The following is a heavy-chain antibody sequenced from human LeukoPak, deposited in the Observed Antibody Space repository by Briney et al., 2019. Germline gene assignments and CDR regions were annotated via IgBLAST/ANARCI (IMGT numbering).Heavy chain of an antibody. CDR3: ARGIWFGTSIDY. J-gene: IGHJ4*02. V-gene: IGHV4-39*01. D-gene: IGHD3-10*01. Sequence: SETLSLTCTVSGGSLSTSTYSWSRVRQPPGKGLERIGCMYHSGNTYYSSSLKGRVTISLDTPKNQFSLRLNSVTASDTAVYYCARGIWFGTSIDYWGQGTLVTVSS. CDR1: GGSLSTSTYS. CDR2: MYHSGNT.